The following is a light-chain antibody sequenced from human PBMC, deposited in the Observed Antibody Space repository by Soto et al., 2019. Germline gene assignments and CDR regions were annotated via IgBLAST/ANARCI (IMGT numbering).Light chain of an antibody. J-gene: IGLJ3*02. CDR2: EDS. CDR3: CSYASSSIWV. CDR1: SSDVGSYNL. V-gene: IGLV2-23*01. Sequence: QSALTQPASVSGSPGQSITISCTGTSSDVGSYNLVSWYQHHPGKAPKLMIYEDSKRPSGVSNRFSGSKSGNTASLTISGLQAEDEADYYCCSYASSSIWVFGGGTKLTVL.